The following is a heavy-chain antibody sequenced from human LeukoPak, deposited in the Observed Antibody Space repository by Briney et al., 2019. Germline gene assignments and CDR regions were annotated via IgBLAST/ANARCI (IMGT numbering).Heavy chain of an antibody. J-gene: IGHJ4*02. V-gene: IGHV1-2*02. CDR1: GYTFTGYY. CDR3: AKGEISYGSGSPHFDY. Sequence: ASVKVSCKASGYTFTGYYIHWVRQAPGQGLEWMGWINPNSGGTKYAQKFQGRVTMTRDTSISTAYMELSRLRSDDTAVYYCAKGEISYGSGSPHFDYWGQGTLVTVSS. D-gene: IGHD3-10*01. CDR2: INPNSGGT.